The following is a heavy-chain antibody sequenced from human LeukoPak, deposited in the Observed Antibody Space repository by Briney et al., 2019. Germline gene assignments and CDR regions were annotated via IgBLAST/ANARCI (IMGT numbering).Heavy chain of an antibody. D-gene: IGHD1-1*01. J-gene: IGHJ4*02. CDR1: GGTFSSYA. CDR2: INPNSGGT. Sequence: ASVKVSCKASGGTFSSYAISWVRQAPGQGLEWMGWINPNSGGTNYAQKFQGRVTMTRDTSISTAYMELSRLRSDDTAVYYCATALPVGTDPRYWGQGTLVTVSS. CDR3: ATALPVGTDPRY. V-gene: IGHV1-2*02.